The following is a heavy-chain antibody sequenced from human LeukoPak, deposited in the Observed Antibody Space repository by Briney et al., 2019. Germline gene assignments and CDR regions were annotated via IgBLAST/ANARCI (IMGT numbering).Heavy chain of an antibody. Sequence: PGGSLRLSCAASGFTFSSYAMHWVRQAPGKGLEYVSAISSNGGSTYYANSVKGRFTISRDNSKNTLYLQMGSLRAEDMAVYYCARDMVRGVISGWFDPWGQGTLVTVSS. J-gene: IGHJ5*02. V-gene: IGHV3-64*01. CDR1: GFTFSSYA. CDR3: ARDMVRGVISGWFDP. D-gene: IGHD3-10*01. CDR2: ISSNGGST.